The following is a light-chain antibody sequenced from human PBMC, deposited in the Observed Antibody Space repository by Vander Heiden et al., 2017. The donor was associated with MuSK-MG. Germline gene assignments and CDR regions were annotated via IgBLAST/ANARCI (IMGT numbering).Light chain of an antibody. CDR3: QQYGSSPLT. CDR2: GAS. J-gene: IGKJ4*01. Sequence: EIVLTQSPGTLSLSPGERATLSCRASQSVSSSYLAWYQQKPGQAPRLLIYGASSRATGIPDRFSGSGSGTDFTLTISRLEPEDFAEYYCQQYGSSPLTFGGGTKVXIK. CDR1: QSVSSSY. V-gene: IGKV3-20*01.